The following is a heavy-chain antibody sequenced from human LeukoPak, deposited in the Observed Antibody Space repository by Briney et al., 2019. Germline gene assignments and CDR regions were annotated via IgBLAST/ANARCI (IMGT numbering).Heavy chain of an antibody. J-gene: IGHJ4*02. Sequence: ASVKVSCKVSGYTLTELSMHWVRQAPGKGLEWMGWISAYNGNTNYAQKLQGRVTMTTDTSTSTAYMELRSLRSDDTAVYYCARGSYLDYWGQGTLVTVSS. CDR3: ARGSYLDY. V-gene: IGHV1-18*01. CDR2: ISAYNGNT. CDR1: GYTLTELS.